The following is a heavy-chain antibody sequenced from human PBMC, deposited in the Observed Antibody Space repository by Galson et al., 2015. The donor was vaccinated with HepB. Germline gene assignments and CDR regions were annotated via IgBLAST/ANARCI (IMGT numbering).Heavy chain of an antibody. V-gene: IGHV4-30-4*01. D-gene: IGHD2-15*01. J-gene: IGHJ4*02. CDR1: GGSISSGDYY. CDR3: ARVPRHCSGGSCYPLYYFDY. Sequence: TLSLTCTVSGGSISSGDYYWSWIRQPPGKGLEWIGYIYYSGSTYYNPSLKSRVTISVDTSKNQFSLKLSSVTAADTAVYYCARVPRHCSGGSCYPLYYFDYWGQGTLVTVSS. CDR2: IYYSGST.